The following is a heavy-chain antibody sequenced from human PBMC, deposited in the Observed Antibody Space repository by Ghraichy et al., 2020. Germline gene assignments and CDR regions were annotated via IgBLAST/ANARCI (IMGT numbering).Heavy chain of an antibody. Sequence: ASVKVSCKASGYTFTSYGISWVRQAPGQGLEWMGWISAYNGNTNYAQKLQGRVTMTTDTSTSTAYMELRSLRSDDTAVYYCARLNSQIWFGEIYYYYYMDVWGKGTTVTVSS. V-gene: IGHV1-18*01. CDR2: ISAYNGNT. J-gene: IGHJ6*03. CDR3: ARLNSQIWFGEIYYYYYMDV. D-gene: IGHD3-10*01. CDR1: GYTFTSYG.